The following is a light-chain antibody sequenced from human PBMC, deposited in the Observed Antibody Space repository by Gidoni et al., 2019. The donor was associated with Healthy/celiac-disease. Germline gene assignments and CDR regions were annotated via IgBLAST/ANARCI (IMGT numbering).Light chain of an antibody. CDR1: QSVSSN. CDR3: QQYNNWPPFT. CDR2: GAS. V-gene: IGKV3-15*01. J-gene: IGKJ3*01. Sequence: EIVMTQSPATLSLSPGETATLSCRASQSVSSNLAWYQQKPGQAPRLLIYGASTRATGIPARCSGSWSGTEFTLTISSLHSEDFAVYYCQQYNNWPPFTFXPXTKVDIK.